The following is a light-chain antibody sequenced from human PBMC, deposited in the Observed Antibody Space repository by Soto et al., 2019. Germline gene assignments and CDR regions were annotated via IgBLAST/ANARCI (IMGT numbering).Light chain of an antibody. CDR2: DVA. J-gene: IGLJ1*01. CDR3: VSYTSSTTYV. Sequence: QSLLTQPAYGADSPGQSSTISCTATSRDVGGSNFVSWYQQHAGKPPKLIIYDVANRPSGVSNRFSGSKSGSTASLIISTLQTEEEADYYCVSYTSSTTYVFGTGTKVTVL. V-gene: IGLV2-14*03. CDR1: SRDVGGSNF.